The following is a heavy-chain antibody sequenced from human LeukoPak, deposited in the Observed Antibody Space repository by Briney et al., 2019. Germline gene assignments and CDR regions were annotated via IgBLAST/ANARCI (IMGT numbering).Heavy chain of an antibody. D-gene: IGHD3-22*01. V-gene: IGHV4-59*12. J-gene: IGHJ3*02. CDR2: IYYSGST. Sequence: SETLSLTCTVSGGSISSYYWSWIRQPPGKGLEWIGYIYYSGSTNYNPSLKSRVTISVDTSKNQFSLKLSSVTAADTAVYYCASRYYYDSSGYLRSGAFDIWGQGTMVTVSS. CDR3: ASRYYYDSSGYLRSGAFDI. CDR1: GGSISSYY.